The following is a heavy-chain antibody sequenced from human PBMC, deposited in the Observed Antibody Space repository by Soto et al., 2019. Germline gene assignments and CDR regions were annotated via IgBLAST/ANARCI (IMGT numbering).Heavy chain of an antibody. CDR3: ARFRGATATFDGYYGMDV. J-gene: IGHJ6*02. CDR2: INPNSGGT. D-gene: IGHD3-9*01. Sequence: VKVSCKASGYTFTGYYMHWVRQAPGQGLEWMGWINPNSGGTNYAQKFQGWVTMTRDTSISTAYMELSRLRSDDTAVYYCARFRGATATFDGYYGMDVWGQGTTVTVSS. CDR1: GYTFTGYY. V-gene: IGHV1-2*04.